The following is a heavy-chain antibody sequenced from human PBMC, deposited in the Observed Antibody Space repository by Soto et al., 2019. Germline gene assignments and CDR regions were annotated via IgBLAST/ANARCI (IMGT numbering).Heavy chain of an antibody. V-gene: IGHV1-2*02. Sequence: ASVKVSCKASGYTFTGYYMHWVRQAPGQGLEWMGWINPNSGGTSHAQKFQGRVTMTRDTSISTAYMELSSLKASDTAMYFCARHETRYSTSENKYYFYGMDVWGQGTTVTVSS. CDR1: GYTFTGYY. CDR2: INPNSGGT. D-gene: IGHD1-26*01. CDR3: ARHETRYSTSENKYYFYGMDV. J-gene: IGHJ6*02.